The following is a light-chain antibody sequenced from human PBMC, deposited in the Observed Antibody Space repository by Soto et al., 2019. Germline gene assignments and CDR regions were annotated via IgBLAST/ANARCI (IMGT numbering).Light chain of an antibody. Sequence: DIVLTQSPGTLSLSPGDRATLSCRASQTVSSSYLGWYQQKPGQAPRLLIYGASSRATGIPDRFSGSGSGTDFTLTISRLEPEDFAVYYCQQYGSSGTFGQGTKVDI. J-gene: IGKJ1*01. CDR2: GAS. CDR1: QTVSSSY. CDR3: QQYGSSGT. V-gene: IGKV3-20*01.